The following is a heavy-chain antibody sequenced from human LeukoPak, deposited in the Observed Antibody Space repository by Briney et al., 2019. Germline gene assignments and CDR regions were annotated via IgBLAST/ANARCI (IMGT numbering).Heavy chain of an antibody. J-gene: IGHJ6*02. Sequence: ASVKVSCKASGGTFSSYAISWVRRAPGQGLEWMGGIIPIFGTANYAQKFQGRVTITADESTSTAYMELSSLRSEDTAVYYCARGRFLEWFYYYYGMDVWGQGTTVTVSS. CDR1: GGTFSSYA. CDR2: IIPIFGTA. CDR3: ARGRFLEWFYYYYGMDV. D-gene: IGHD3-3*01. V-gene: IGHV1-69*13.